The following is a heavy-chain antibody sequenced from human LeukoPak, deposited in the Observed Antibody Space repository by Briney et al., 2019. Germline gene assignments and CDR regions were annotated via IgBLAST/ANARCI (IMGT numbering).Heavy chain of an antibody. Sequence: PGGSLRLSCAASGFTFSSYWMSWVRQAPGKGLEWVANIKQDGSEKYYVDSVKGRFTISRDNAKNSLYLQMNSLRAEDTAVYYCARVLFGWTTPEPYYFDYWGQGTLVTVSS. D-gene: IGHD3-16*01. CDR2: IKQDGSEK. CDR3: ARVLFGWTTPEPYYFDY. CDR1: GFTFSSYW. J-gene: IGHJ4*02. V-gene: IGHV3-7*01.